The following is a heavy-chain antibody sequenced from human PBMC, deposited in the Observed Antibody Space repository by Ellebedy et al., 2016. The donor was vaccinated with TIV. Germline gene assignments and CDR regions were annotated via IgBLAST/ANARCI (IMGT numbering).Heavy chain of an antibody. CDR3: ARSRSSGWLHTPDY. J-gene: IGHJ4*02. CDR2: INPSSCST. V-gene: IGHV1-46*04. CDR1: GYTFSNYF. Sequence: AALVKVSCKASGYTFSNYFVHWVRQAPGQGLEWLGIINPSSCSTPYAQRLQGRLTMTRDTSTSTVYMELSSLRSEDTAVYYCARSRSSGWLHTPDYWGQGLLVTVSS. D-gene: IGHD6-19*01.